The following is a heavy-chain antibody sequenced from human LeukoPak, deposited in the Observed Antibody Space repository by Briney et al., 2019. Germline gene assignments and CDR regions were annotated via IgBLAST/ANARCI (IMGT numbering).Heavy chain of an antibody. Sequence: PSETLSLTCTVSGGSISSYYWSWIRQPPGKGLEWIGYIYYSGSTYYNASLKSRVTISVDRSKNQFSLKLSSVTAADTAVYYCARGPFYLLPVGGWFDPWGQGTLVTVSS. V-gene: IGHV4-59*12. CDR2: IYYSGST. CDR3: ARGPFYLLPVGGWFDP. CDR1: GGSISSYY. J-gene: IGHJ5*02. D-gene: IGHD2-2*01.